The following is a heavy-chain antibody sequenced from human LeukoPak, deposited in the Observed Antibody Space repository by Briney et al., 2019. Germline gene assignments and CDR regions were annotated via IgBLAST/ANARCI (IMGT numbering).Heavy chain of an antibody. D-gene: IGHD2-2*02. V-gene: IGHV1-46*01. CDR3: ARARSPRIPEEEPDYYYGMDV. Sequence: ASVKVSCKASGYTFTNYFMHWVRQVPGQGLEWMGVINPTGGGTTYAQRFQGRVTMTRDTSTSTVHMELSSLRSEDTAVYYCARARSPRIPEEEPDYYYGMDVWGQGTTVTVSS. CDR1: GYTFTNYF. CDR2: INPTGGGT. J-gene: IGHJ6*02.